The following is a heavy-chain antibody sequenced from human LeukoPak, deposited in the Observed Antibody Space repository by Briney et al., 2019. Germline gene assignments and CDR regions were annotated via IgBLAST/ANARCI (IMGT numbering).Heavy chain of an antibody. CDR2: INAGNGNT. CDR3: ARGESSALPMDV. J-gene: IGHJ6*03. Sequence: ASVKVSCKASGYTFTSYAMHWVRQAPGQGLEWMGWINAGNGNTKYSQKFQGRVTITRDTSASTAYMELSSLRSEDTAVYYCARGESSALPMDVWGKGTTVTVSS. D-gene: IGHD6-25*01. V-gene: IGHV1-3*01. CDR1: GYTFTSYA.